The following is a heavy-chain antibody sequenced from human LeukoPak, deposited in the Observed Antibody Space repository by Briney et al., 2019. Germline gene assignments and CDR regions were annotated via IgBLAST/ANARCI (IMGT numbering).Heavy chain of an antibody. J-gene: IGHJ3*02. D-gene: IGHD2-2*01. V-gene: IGHV4-31*03. CDR1: GGSISSGGYY. CDR2: IYYSGST. Sequence: PSETLSLTCTVSGGSISSGGYYWSWVRQHPGKGLEWIGYIYYSGSTYYNPSLKSRVTISVDTSKNQFSLKLSSVTAADTAVYYCARDPSYIVVVPAAVDAFDIWGQGTMATVSS. CDR3: ARDPSYIVVVPAAVDAFDI.